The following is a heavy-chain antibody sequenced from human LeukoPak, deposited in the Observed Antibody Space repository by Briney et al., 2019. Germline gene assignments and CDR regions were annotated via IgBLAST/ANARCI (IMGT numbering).Heavy chain of an antibody. Sequence: GGSLRLSCAASGFTVNTNYMNWVRQAPGKGLEWVSVIDSGGRTYYADSVKGRFTISRDNSKNTLYLQMNSLRAEDTAIYYCARELFVNWELQGFTYWGQGTLVTVSS. J-gene: IGHJ4*02. D-gene: IGHD1-7*01. CDR3: ARELFVNWELQGFTY. V-gene: IGHV3-53*01. CDR1: GFTVNTNY. CDR2: IDSGGRT.